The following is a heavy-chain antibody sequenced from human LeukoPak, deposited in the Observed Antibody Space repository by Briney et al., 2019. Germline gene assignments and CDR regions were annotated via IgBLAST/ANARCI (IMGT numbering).Heavy chain of an antibody. CDR2: VYYHGNT. CDR3: ARQTMGIAVAEFDY. V-gene: IGHV4-59*08. CDR1: GDPISGY. J-gene: IGHJ4*02. D-gene: IGHD6-19*01. Sequence: SETLSLTCTVSGDPISGYSDYKWTWIRQPPGKGLEWIGYVYYHGNTNYNPSLKSRVTISVDTSKNQFSLKLSSVTAADTAVYYCARQTMGIAVAEFDYWGQGTLVTVSS.